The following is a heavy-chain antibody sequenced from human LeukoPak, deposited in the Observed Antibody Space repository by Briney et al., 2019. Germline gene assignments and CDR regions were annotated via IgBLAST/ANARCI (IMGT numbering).Heavy chain of an antibody. CDR2: INSDGSST. Sequence: GGSLRLSCAASGFTLSSYLMHCVRQAPGKGLVWVSRINSDGSSTSYADSVKGRFTISRDNAKNTLYLQMNSLRAEDTAVYYCARERSDMVGDWGQGTLVTVSS. CDR1: GFTLSSYL. J-gene: IGHJ4*02. V-gene: IGHV3-74*01. CDR3: ARERSDMVGD. D-gene: IGHD2-15*01.